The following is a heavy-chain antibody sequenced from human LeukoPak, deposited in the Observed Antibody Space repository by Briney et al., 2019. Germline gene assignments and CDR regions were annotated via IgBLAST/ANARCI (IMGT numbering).Heavy chain of an antibody. Sequence: ASVKVSCKVSGYTLTELSMHWVRQAPGKGLEWMGGLDPEDGETIYAQKFQGRVTMTEDTPTDTAYMELSSLRSEDTAVYYCATGMTTVTDYYYYYYMDVWGKGTTVTVS. D-gene: IGHD4-11*01. CDR2: LDPEDGET. J-gene: IGHJ6*03. V-gene: IGHV1-24*01. CDR1: GYTLTELS. CDR3: ATGMTTVTDYYYYYYMDV.